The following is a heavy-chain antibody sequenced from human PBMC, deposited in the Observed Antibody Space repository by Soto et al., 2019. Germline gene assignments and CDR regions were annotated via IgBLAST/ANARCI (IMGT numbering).Heavy chain of an antibody. V-gene: IGHV3-7*01. CDR1: GFTFSSYW. CDR2: IKQDGSEK. CDR3: ARYWIEQQLVRLRYYYGMDV. J-gene: IGHJ6*02. Sequence: GGSLRLSCAASGFTFSSYWMSWVRQAPGKGLEWVANIKQDGSEKYYVDSVKGRFTISRDNAKNSLYLQMNSLRAEDTAVYYCARYWIEQQLVRLRYYYGMDVWGQGTTVTVSS. D-gene: IGHD6-13*01.